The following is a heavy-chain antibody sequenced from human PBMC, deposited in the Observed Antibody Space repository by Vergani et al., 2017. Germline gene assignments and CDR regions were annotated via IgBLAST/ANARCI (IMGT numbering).Heavy chain of an antibody. V-gene: IGHV3-33*01. CDR1: GFTLGDYA. J-gene: IGHJ6*03. CDR2: IWHDGSNE. D-gene: IGHD3-16*01. Sequence: VHLVESGGGLVQPGRSLRLSCSGSGFTLGDYAMTWVRQAPGKGLEWVAGIWHDGSNEKYVDSVQGRFTISRDNSKNTLYLEMESLRVEDTAVYFCARDKSKRAPAVMGTYYYYMDVWGKGTKVTVSS. CDR3: ARDKSKRAPAVMGTYYYYMDV.